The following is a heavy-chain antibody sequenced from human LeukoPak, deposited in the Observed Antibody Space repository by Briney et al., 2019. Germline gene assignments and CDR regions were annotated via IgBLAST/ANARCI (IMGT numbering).Heavy chain of an antibody. CDR1: GFTFSAYG. CDR2: IAYDGSIK. CDR3: AREGSGYDFEY. Sequence: PGGSLRLSCAASGFTFSAYGMHWVRQAPGKGLEWVAVIAYDGSIKYYTDSVKGRFTISRDNSKNTLFLQLNSLRGEDTAVYYCAREGSGYDFEYWGQGTLVTVSS. V-gene: IGHV3-30*03. J-gene: IGHJ4*02. D-gene: IGHD5-12*01.